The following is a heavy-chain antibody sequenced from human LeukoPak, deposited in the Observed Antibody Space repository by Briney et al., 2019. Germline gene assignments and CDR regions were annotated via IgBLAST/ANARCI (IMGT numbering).Heavy chain of an antibody. V-gene: IGHV3-49*04. CDR1: GFTFGDYA. Sequence: GGSLRLSCTASGFTFGDYAMSWVRQAPGKGLEWVGFIRSKTYGGTTEYAASVKGRFTISRDDSESIAYLQMNSLKTEDTAVHYCSRDLVRDVILVNWGQGTLVTVSS. CDR2: IRSKTYGGTT. D-gene: IGHD3-10*01. J-gene: IGHJ4*02. CDR3: SRDLVRDVILVN.